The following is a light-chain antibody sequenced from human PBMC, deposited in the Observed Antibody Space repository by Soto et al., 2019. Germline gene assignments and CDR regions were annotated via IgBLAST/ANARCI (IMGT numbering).Light chain of an antibody. CDR1: QDISNY. J-gene: IGKJ2*01. CDR2: DAS. CDR3: QQYDNLPYT. Sequence: DIQMTQSPSSLSASVGDRVTITCQASQDISNYLNWYQQKPGKAPKLLIYDASNLETGVPSRFNGSGSGTEFTFTNSSLQPEDIATYYCQQYDNLPYTFGQGTKLEIK. V-gene: IGKV1-33*01.